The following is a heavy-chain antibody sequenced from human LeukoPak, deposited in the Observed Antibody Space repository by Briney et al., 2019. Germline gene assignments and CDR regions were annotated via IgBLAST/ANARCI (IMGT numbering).Heavy chain of an antibody. J-gene: IGHJ6*03. CDR2: IYYSGST. D-gene: IGHD6-19*01. Sequence: SETLSLTCTVSGGSISSYYWSWIRRPPGKGLEWIGYIYYSGSTNYNPSLKSRVTISVDTSKNQFSLKLSSVTAADTAVYYCARQTSGWMYYYYMDVWGKGTTVTVSS. V-gene: IGHV4-59*01. CDR3: ARQTSGWMYYYYMDV. CDR1: GGSISSYY.